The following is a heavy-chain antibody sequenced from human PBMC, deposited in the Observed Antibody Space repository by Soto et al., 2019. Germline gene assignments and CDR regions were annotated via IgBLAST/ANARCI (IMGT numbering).Heavy chain of an antibody. Sequence: QVQLVQSGGEVKKPGASVKVSCKASGYTFTSYGVSWLRQAPGQGLEWMGWISVFKGNTNYAQKFQGRVTMTTDTSTSTAQLELRSLRSDDTAVYYWAREGTRIRNYAYYYYGLDVWGQGTTVTVSS. D-gene: IGHD5-12*01. CDR2: ISVFKGNT. J-gene: IGHJ6*02. CDR3: AREGTRIRNYAYYYYGLDV. CDR1: GYTFTSYG. V-gene: IGHV1-18*01.